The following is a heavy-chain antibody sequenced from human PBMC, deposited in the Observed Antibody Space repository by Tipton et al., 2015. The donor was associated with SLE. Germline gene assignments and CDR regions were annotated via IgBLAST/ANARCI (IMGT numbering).Heavy chain of an antibody. CDR1: GYRFSGHW. CDR2: IHPGDSDA. V-gene: IGHV5-51*03. CDR3: ARRSVAGTDY. J-gene: IGHJ4*02. Sequence: QLVQSGAEVKKPGESLKISCEGSGYRFSGHWIGWVRQMPGKGLEWMGIIHPGDSDARYRPTFQGHVTISADKSISTAYLQWSSLKASDTAMYYCARRSVAGTDYWGQGTLVTVSS. D-gene: IGHD6-19*01.